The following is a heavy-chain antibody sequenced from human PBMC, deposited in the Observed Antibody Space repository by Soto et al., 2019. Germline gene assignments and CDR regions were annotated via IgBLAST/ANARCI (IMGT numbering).Heavy chain of an antibody. CDR2: IYPDDSDT. CDR3: ARHRSIAARQNYLDY. J-gene: IGHJ4*02. Sequence: PGESLKISCKGSGFTFSTYWIAWVRQMPGKGLEWMGIIYPDDSDTRYSPSFRGQVTISADKSISTAYLQWSSLKASDTAMYYCARHRSIAARQNYLDYWSQGTLVTVSS. D-gene: IGHD6-6*01. V-gene: IGHV5-51*01. CDR1: GFTFSTYW.